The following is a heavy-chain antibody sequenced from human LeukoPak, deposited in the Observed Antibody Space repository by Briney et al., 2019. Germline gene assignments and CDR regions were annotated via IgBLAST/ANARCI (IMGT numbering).Heavy chain of an antibody. CDR2: IYTSGTT. J-gene: IGHJ6*03. V-gene: IGHV4-4*07. D-gene: IGHD5-18*01. Sequence: PSETLSLTCTVSGGSISTYFWSWIRQPAGKGLEWIGRIYTSGTTNYNPSLKSRVTMSVDTSKSQFSLKLSSVTAADTAVYYCARGSQDTAMALYYYYYMDVWGKGTTVTVSS. CDR1: GGSISTYF. CDR3: ARGSQDTAMALYYYYYMDV.